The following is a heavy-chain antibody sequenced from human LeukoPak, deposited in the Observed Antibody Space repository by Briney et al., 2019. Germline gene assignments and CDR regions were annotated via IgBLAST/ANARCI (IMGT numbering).Heavy chain of an antibody. CDR3: ARSNYGLDYLDY. CDR1: GFTFSSYA. V-gene: IGHV3-23*01. CDR2: ISSSGGST. J-gene: IGHJ4*02. D-gene: IGHD4-11*01. Sequence: GGSLRLSCAASGFTFSSYAMSWVRQAPGKGLEWVSAISSSGGSTYYPGSVKGRFTISRDSSMHTLYLQMNSRRAEDTAVYYCARSNYGLDYLDYWGQGTLVTVSA.